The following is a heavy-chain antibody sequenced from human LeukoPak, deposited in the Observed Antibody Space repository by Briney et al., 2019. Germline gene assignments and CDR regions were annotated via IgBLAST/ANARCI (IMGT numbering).Heavy chain of an antibody. D-gene: IGHD3/OR15-3a*01. V-gene: IGHV4-30-4*08. Sequence: SETLSLTCTVSGGSISSGDYYWSWIRQPPGKGLEWIGYIYYSGSTYYNPSLKSRVTISVDTSKNQFSLKLSSVTAADTAVYYCARWTGLSDAFDIWGQGTMVTVFS. J-gene: IGHJ3*02. CDR1: GGSISSGDYY. CDR3: ARWTGLSDAFDI. CDR2: IYYSGST.